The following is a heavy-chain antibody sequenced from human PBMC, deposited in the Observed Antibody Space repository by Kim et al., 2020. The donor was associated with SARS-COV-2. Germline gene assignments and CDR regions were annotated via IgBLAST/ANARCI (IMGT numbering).Heavy chain of an antibody. CDR1: GYTFISYY. J-gene: IGHJ4*02. CDR2: INPYGGST. CDR3: ARAGEQQLVYFFDY. D-gene: IGHD6-13*01. V-gene: IGHV1-46*01. Sequence: ASLKVSCKASGYTFISYYIHWVRQAPGQGLEWMGIINPYGGSTSYAQQFQGRVTMTRDTSTSTVYMELSSLRSGDTAVYYCARAGEQQLVYFFDYWGQGTLVTVSS.